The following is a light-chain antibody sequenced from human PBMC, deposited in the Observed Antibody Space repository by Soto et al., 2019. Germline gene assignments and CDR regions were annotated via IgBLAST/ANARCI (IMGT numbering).Light chain of an antibody. CDR3: QQYSPLIT. CDR2: DAS. J-gene: IGKJ5*01. Sequence: DLQMTQSPSSLAASVGDRVTITCQASQDISNYLNWYQQKLGKAPKLLIYDASNLETGVPSRFSGSGSGTDFTFTISSLQPEDIATYYCQQYSPLITFGQGTRLEIK. CDR1: QDISNY. V-gene: IGKV1-33*01.